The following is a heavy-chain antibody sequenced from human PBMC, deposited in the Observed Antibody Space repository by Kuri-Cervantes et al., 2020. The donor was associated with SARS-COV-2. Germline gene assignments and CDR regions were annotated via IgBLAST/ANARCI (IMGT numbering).Heavy chain of an antibody. D-gene: IGHD3-22*01. J-gene: IGHJ3*02. Sequence: GSLRLSCAVYGGSFSGYYWSWIRQPPGKGLEWIGEINHSGSTNYNPSLKSRVTISVDTSKNQFSLKLSSVTAADTAVYYCARDYSFGSYYYDSSGRGAFDIWGQGTMVTVSS. CDR3: ARDYSFGSYYYDSSGRGAFDI. V-gene: IGHV4-34*01. CDR2: INHSGST. CDR1: GGSFSGYY.